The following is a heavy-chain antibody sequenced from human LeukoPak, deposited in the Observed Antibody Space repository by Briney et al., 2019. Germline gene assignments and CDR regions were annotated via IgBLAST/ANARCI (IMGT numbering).Heavy chain of an antibody. CDR2: VSYGGNT. D-gene: IGHD2-21*02. Sequence: SSETLSLTCSVSGASISTTGSFWGWIRQTPEKGLEWIATVSYGGNTYYNPSLNSRVTISVDTSRNQFSLKLSSVTAADTAMYFCAREIYCGGDCSSWFDSWGHGTLVTVSS. J-gene: IGHJ5*01. V-gene: IGHV4-39*07. CDR3: AREIYCGGDCSSWFDS. CDR1: GASISTTGSF.